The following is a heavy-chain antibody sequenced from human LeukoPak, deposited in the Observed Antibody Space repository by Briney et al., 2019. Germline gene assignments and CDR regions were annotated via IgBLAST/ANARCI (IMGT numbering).Heavy chain of an antibody. J-gene: IGHJ4*02. CDR2: IKRKGDDGTI. CDR3: TAGTGRSDFDY. D-gene: IGHD3/OR15-3a*01. V-gene: IGHV3-15*01. CDR1: GFTFSNAW. Sequence: GGSLRLSCAASGFTFSNAWMSWVRQAPGSGLEWVGRIKRKGDDGTIDYAAPVKGRLSISRDDSKNTLYLQMNSLKSEDTAVYYCTAGTGRSDFDYWGQGTLVTVSS.